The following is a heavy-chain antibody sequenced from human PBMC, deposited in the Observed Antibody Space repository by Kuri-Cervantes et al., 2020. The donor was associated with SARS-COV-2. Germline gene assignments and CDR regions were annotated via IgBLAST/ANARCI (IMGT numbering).Heavy chain of an antibody. D-gene: IGHD2-2*01. V-gene: IGHV3-21*01. CDR1: GFTFSSYS. CDR3: ARDVNILVVPAYYYGMDV. Sequence: GGSLRLSCAASGFTFSSYSMNWVRQAPGKGREWVSSISSSSSYIYYADSVKGRFTIARDNAKNSLYLQMNSLRAEDTAVYYCARDVNILVVPAYYYGMDVWGQGTTVTVSS. J-gene: IGHJ6*02. CDR2: ISSSSSYI.